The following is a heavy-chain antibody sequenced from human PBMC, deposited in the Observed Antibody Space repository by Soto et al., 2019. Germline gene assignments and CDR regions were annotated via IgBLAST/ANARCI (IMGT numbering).Heavy chain of an antibody. V-gene: IGHV1-3*01. CDR3: ALSATIFGVVIGLDLDY. CDR1: GYTFTSYA. D-gene: IGHD3-3*01. Sequence: ASVKVSCKASGYTFTSYAMHWVRQAPGQRLEWMGWINAGNGNTKYSQKFQGRVTITRDTSASTAYMELSSLRSEDTAVYYCALSATIFGVVIGLDLDYWGQGTLVTV. CDR2: INAGNGNT. J-gene: IGHJ4*02.